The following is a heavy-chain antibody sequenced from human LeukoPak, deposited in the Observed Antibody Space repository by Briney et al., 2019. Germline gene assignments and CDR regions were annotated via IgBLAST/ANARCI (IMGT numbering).Heavy chain of an antibody. Sequence: ASVKVSCKASGGTFSSYAISWVRQAPGQGLEWMGGIIPIFGTANYAQKFQGRVTITADESTSTAYMELSSLRSEDTAVYYCARVGRCSSTSCYTGAFDIWGQGTMVTVSS. V-gene: IGHV1-69*13. J-gene: IGHJ3*02. D-gene: IGHD2-2*02. CDR1: GGTFSSYA. CDR2: IIPIFGTA. CDR3: ARVGRCSSTSCYTGAFDI.